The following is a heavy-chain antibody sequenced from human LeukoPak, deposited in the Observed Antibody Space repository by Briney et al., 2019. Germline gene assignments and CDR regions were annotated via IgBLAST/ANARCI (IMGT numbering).Heavy chain of an antibody. CDR1: GGSISSGDYY. V-gene: IGHV4-30-4*01. CDR3: ARVVGGYGYASGSSTGYYFDY. Sequence: PSQTLSLTCTVSGGSISSGDYYWSWIRQPPGKGLEWIGYIYYSGSTYYNPSLKSRVTISVDTSKNQFSLKLSSVTAADTAVYYCARVVGGYGYASGSSTGYYFDYWGQGTLVTVSS. D-gene: IGHD3-10*01. J-gene: IGHJ4*02. CDR2: IYYSGST.